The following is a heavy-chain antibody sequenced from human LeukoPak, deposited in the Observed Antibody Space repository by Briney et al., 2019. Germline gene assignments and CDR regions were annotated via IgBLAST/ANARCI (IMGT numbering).Heavy chain of an antibody. Sequence: RSSETLSLTCTVSGGSISSYSWSWIRQPPGKGLEWIGYIYHSGSTYYNPSLKSRVTISVDRSKNQFSLKLSSVTAADTAVYYCARAKRYYYDSSDQRSAFDIWGQGTMVTVSS. J-gene: IGHJ3*02. V-gene: IGHV4-30-2*01. CDR1: GGSISSYS. D-gene: IGHD3-22*01. CDR3: ARAKRYYYDSSDQRSAFDI. CDR2: IYHSGST.